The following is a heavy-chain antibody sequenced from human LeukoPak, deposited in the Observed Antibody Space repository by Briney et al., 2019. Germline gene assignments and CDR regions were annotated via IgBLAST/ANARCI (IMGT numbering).Heavy chain of an antibody. J-gene: IGHJ4*02. CDR1: GFTFSSYG. Sequence: PGGSLRLSCAASGFTFSSYGMHRVRQAPGKGLEWVAFIRYDGSNKYYADSVKGRFTISRDNSKNTLYLQMNSLRAEDTAVYYCAKDYDIVVVVAAAAPFDYWGQGTLVTVSS. CDR2: IRYDGSNK. V-gene: IGHV3-30*02. D-gene: IGHD2-15*01. CDR3: AKDYDIVVVVAAAAPFDY.